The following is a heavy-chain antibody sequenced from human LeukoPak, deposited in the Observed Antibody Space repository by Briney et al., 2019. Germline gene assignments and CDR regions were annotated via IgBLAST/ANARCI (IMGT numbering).Heavy chain of an antibody. D-gene: IGHD6-13*01. J-gene: IGHJ4*02. CDR3: ARVRAAAGSYFDY. CDR2: IYYSGST. CDR1: GGSISSGGYY. Sequence: PSETLSLTCTVSGGSISSGGYYWSWIRQHPGKGLEWIGYIYYSGSTYYNPSLKSRVTISVDTSKNQFSLKLSSVTAADTAVYYCARVRAAAGSYFDYWGQGTLVTASS. V-gene: IGHV4-31*03.